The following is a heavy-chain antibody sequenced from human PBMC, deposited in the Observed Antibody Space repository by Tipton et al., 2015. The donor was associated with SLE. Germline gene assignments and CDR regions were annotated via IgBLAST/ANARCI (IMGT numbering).Heavy chain of an antibody. J-gene: IGHJ3*02. D-gene: IGHD2-2*02. CDR3: AGASGYQLLYVDAFDI. CDR2: ISAYNGNT. V-gene: IGHV1-18*01. Sequence: QLVQSGAEVRKPGASVKVSCKASGYTFTSYGISWVRQAPGQGLEWMGWISAYNGNTNYAQKLQGRVTMTTDTSTSTAYMELRSLRSDDTAVYYCAGASGYQLLYVDAFDIWGQGTMVTVSS. CDR1: GYTFTSYG.